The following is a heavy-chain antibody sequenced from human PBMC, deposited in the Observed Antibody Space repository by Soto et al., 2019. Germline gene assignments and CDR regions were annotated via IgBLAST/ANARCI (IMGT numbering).Heavy chain of an antibody. CDR2: ITPVCGTA. D-gene: IGHD4-17*01. CDR1: ADTFNSYS. J-gene: IGHJ5*02. CDR3: ARSLEGTTVTNWFDP. Sequence: QVQLVQSGAEVKKPGSSVKVSCKASADTFNSYSLSWLRQAPGQRLEWMGDITPVCGTADYAQSVEDRLTITADDSTRTVYMELSSLRSDDTAVYYCARSLEGTTVTNWFDPWGQGALVTVSS. V-gene: IGHV1-69*01.